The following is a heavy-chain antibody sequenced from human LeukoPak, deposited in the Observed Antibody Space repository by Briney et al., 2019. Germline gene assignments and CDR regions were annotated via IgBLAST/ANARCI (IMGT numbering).Heavy chain of an antibody. CDR2: INAGNGNT. D-gene: IGHD2/OR15-2a*01. J-gene: IGHJ4*02. Sequence: VSVKVSCKASGYTFTSYAMHWVRQAPGQRLEWMGWINAGNGNTKYSQKFQGRVTITRDTSASTAYMELSSLRSEDTAVYYCARFYGRLAFDYWGQGTLVTVSS. CDR3: ARFYGRLAFDY. V-gene: IGHV1-3*01. CDR1: GYTFTSYA.